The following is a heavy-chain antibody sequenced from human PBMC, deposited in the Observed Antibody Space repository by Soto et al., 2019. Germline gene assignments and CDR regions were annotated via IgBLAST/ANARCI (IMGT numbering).Heavy chain of an antibody. CDR1: RVTFSDFG. CDR3: AKVRVATPFYQYYDLDV. V-gene: IGHV3-30*18. Sequence: QVQLVESGRGVVQPGTSLKLSCAVSRVTFSDFGMHWVRQAPGKGLEWVGMISKDGSEKHYGDSVTGRFTISRDNSKNMLFLQISSLRVNDTAVYYCAKVRVATPFYQYYDLDVWGQGTTVTVS. CDR2: ISKDGSEK. J-gene: IGHJ6*02. D-gene: IGHD2-15*01.